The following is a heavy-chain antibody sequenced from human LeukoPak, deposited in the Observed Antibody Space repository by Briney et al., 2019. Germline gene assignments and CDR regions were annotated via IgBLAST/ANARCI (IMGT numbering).Heavy chain of an antibody. V-gene: IGHV1-18*01. D-gene: IGHD1-20*01. J-gene: IGHJ4*02. CDR2: ISVYNGNT. CDR1: GYTFTSYG. CDR3: ARDAGITGTTCPDY. Sequence: ASVKVSCKASGYTFTSYGISWVRQAPGQGLEWMGWISVYNGNTNYAQKLQGRVTMTTDTSTSTAYMELRSLRSDDTAVYYCARDAGITGTTCPDYWGQGTLVTVSS.